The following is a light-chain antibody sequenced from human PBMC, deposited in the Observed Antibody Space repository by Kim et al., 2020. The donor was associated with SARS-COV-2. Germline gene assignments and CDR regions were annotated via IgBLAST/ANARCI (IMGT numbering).Light chain of an antibody. V-gene: IGKV1-9*01. CDR1: QGISSH. CDR2: TAS. Sequence: DIQLTQSPSFLSASVGDRVTISCRASQGISSHLAWYQQKLGKAPKLLIYTASTLQSGVPSRFSGSGSGTEFTLTISSLQPEDSATYYCHQLHGYPLSFGGGTKVDIK. CDR3: HQLHGYPLS. J-gene: IGKJ4*01.